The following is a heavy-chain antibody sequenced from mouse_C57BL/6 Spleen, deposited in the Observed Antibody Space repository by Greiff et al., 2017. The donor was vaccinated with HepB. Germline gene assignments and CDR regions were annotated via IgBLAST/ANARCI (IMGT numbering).Heavy chain of an antibody. Sequence: QLQESGPELVKPGASVKISCKASGYSFTDYNMNWVKQSNGKSLEWIGVINPNYGTTSYNQKFKGKATLTVDQSSSTAYMQLNSLTSEDSAVYYCARSPLITTVDYFDYWGQGTTLTVSS. J-gene: IGHJ2*01. V-gene: IGHV1-39*01. CDR2: INPNYGTT. D-gene: IGHD1-1*01. CDR3: ARSPLITTVDYFDY. CDR1: GYSFTDYN.